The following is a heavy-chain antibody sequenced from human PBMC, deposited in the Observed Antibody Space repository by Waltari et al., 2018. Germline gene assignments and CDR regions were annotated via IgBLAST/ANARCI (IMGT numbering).Heavy chain of an antibody. J-gene: IGHJ4*02. Sequence: QVQLQESGPSLVKPSETLSLTCGVYGFSISSGHYWGWSRQPPGKGLEWVGSIYHDGTTYYNPSLKGRVTMSVDTSKNQFSLRLTSVTAADTAVYFCARDGRDALDYWGRGILVTVSS. V-gene: IGHV4-38-2*02. CDR3: ARDGRDALDY. CDR1: GFSISSGHY. CDR2: IYHDGTT.